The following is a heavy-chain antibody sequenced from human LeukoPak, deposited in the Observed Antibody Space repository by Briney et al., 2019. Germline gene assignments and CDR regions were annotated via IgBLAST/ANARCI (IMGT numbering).Heavy chain of an antibody. V-gene: IGHV5-51*01. CDR1: GYTFIRFW. CDR2: IYPGDSET. J-gene: IGHJ4*02. D-gene: IGHD5-18*01. CDR3: ATGGIYSSNFDY. Sequence: KPGESLKISCKGSGYTFIRFWIGWVRQMPGKGLEWMGIIYPGDSETRYSPSFQGQVTISVGKSISTAYLQWSSLKASDTAVYYCATGGIYSSNFDYWGQGTLVTVSS.